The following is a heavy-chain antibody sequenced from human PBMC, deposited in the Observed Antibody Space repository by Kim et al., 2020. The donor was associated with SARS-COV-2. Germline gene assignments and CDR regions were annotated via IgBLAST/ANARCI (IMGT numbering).Heavy chain of an antibody. CDR1: GGSISSYY. CDR3: ARDLGPYSGSYYNAFDI. V-gene: IGHV4-59*13. J-gene: IGHJ3*02. Sequence: SETLSLTYTVSGGSISSYYWSWIRQPPGKGLEWIGYIYYSGSTNYNPSLKSRVTISVDTSKNQFSLKLSSVTAADTAVYYCARDLGPYSGSYYNAFDIWGQGTMVTVSS. D-gene: IGHD1-26*01. CDR2: IYYSGST.